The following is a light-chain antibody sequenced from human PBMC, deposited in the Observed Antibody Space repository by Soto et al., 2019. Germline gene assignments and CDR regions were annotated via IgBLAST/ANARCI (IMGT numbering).Light chain of an antibody. CDR1: HSLLHTNAYHY. V-gene: IGKV2-28*01. J-gene: IGKJ5*01. CDR2: LAS. CDR3: MQPLDLPVT. Sequence: ETLLTHLPLSLSVTPGEPASISCSSSHSLLHTNAYHYLDWYLQKPGQSPQLLIYLASYRASGVPDRFSGSGSGTEFTLRISRVEAEDVGVYYCMQPLDLPVTFGQGTRLEIK.